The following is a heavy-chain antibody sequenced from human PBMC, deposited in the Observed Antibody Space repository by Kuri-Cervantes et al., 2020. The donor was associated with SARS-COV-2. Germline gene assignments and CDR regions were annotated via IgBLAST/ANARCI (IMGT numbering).Heavy chain of an antibody. J-gene: IGHJ6*02. CDR2: MNPNSGNT. CDR3: VSSRSITIFGVVINYYYGMDV. D-gene: IGHD3-3*01. V-gene: IGHV1-8*02. CDR1: GYTFTSYG. Sequence: ASVKVSCKASGYTFTSYGISWVRQAPGQGLEWMGWMNPNSGNTGYAQKFQGRVTMTRNTSISTAYMELSSLRSEDTAVYYCVSSRSITIFGVVINYYYGMDVWGQGTTVTVSS.